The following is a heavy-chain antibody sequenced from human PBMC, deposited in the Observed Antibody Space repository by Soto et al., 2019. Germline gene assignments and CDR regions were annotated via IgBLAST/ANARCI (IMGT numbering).Heavy chain of an antibody. J-gene: IGHJ6*02. CDR1: GFSFKSYS. V-gene: IGHV3-7*03. D-gene: IGHD3-3*02. CDR2: IKADGGEK. Sequence: GGSLRRSCAASGFSFKSYSLNWVRQAPGKGLEWVANIKADGGEKHDVDSVKGRFTISRDNAKNSLYLQMNSLRAEDTAVYYWAQGHLLEVLAPTPIYFFFGFVVWSPGTTVT. CDR3: AQGHLLEVLAPTPIYFFFGFVV.